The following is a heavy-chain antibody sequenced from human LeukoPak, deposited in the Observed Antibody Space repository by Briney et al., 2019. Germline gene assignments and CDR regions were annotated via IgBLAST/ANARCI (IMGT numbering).Heavy chain of an antibody. CDR1: GGSFSRYY. Sequence: SETLSLTCAVYGGSFSRYYWSWIRQSPGKGLEWIAEIDHRGDTNYNPSVKSRVTTSVDTSKNQFSLKVRSLSAADTALYYCARGATISETGYFDFWGQGTLVTVSP. CDR3: ARGATISETGYFDF. V-gene: IGHV4-34*01. D-gene: IGHD5-24*01. CDR2: IDHRGDT. J-gene: IGHJ4*03.